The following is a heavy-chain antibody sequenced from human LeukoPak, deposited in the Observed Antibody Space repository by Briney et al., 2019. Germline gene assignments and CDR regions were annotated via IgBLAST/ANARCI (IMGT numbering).Heavy chain of an antibody. CDR2: ISSSGSTI. Sequence: KPGRSLRLSCAASGFTFSDYYMSWIRQAPGKGLEWVSYISSSGSTIYYADSVKGRFTISRDNAKNSLYLQMNSLRAEDTAVYYCARESPTGDYYFDYWGQGTLVTVSS. V-gene: IGHV3-11*01. CDR1: GFTFSDYY. D-gene: IGHD3-16*01. CDR3: ARESPTGDYYFDY. J-gene: IGHJ4*02.